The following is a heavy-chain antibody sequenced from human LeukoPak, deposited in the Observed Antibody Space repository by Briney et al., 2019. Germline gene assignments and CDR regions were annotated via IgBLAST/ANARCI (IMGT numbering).Heavy chain of an antibody. D-gene: IGHD3-3*01. Sequence: SVKVSCKASGGTFSSYTISWVRQAPGQGLEWMGRIIPILGIANYAQKFQGRVTITADKSTSTAYMELSSLRSEDTAVYYCARSYRDDFWSGYYNWFDPWGQGTLVTVSS. CDR1: GGTFSSYT. CDR2: IIPILGIA. J-gene: IGHJ5*02. V-gene: IGHV1-69*02. CDR3: ARSYRDDFWSGYYNWFDP.